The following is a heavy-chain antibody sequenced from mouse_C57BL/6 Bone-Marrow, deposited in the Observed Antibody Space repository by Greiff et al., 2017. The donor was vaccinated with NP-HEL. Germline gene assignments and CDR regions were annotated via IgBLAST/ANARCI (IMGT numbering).Heavy chain of an antibody. V-gene: IGHV1-82*01. Sequence: QVQLQQSGPELVKPGASVKISCKASGYAFSSSWMNWVKQRPGKGLEWIGRIYPGDGDTNYNGKFKGKATLTADKSSSTAYMQLSSLTSEDSAVYFCARESNYGKCAYWGQGTLVTVSA. CDR1: GYAFSSSW. CDR2: IYPGDGDT. CDR3: ARESNYGKCAY. J-gene: IGHJ3*01. D-gene: IGHD2-5*01.